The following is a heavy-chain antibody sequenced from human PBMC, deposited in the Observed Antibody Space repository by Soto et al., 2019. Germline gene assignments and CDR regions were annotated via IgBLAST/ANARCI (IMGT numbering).Heavy chain of an antibody. J-gene: IGHJ5*02. CDR1: GFTFSSYA. D-gene: IGHD6-19*01. CDR3: AKDRGAGGRFSGIAVAGIPS. Sequence: EVQLLESGGGLVQPGGSLRLSCAASGFTFSSYAMSWVRQTPGKGLEWVSGISGGGGNTYYADSVTGRFTISRDNSRNRLYLQMNSLRAADTVIYYCAKDRGAGGRFSGIAVAGIPSWGQGTLVTVPS. V-gene: IGHV3-23*01. CDR2: ISGGGGNT.